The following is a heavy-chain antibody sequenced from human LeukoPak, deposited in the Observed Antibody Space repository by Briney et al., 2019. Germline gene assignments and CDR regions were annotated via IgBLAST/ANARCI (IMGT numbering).Heavy chain of an antibody. Sequence: SETLSLTCAVYGGSFGGYYWSWIRQPPGKGLEWIGEINHSGSTNYNPSLKSRVTISVDTSKNQFSLKLSSVTAADTAVYYCARGWAPYAFDIWGQGTMVTVSS. CDR1: GGSFGGYY. CDR3: ARGWAPYAFDI. CDR2: INHSGST. D-gene: IGHD7-27*01. J-gene: IGHJ3*02. V-gene: IGHV4-34*01.